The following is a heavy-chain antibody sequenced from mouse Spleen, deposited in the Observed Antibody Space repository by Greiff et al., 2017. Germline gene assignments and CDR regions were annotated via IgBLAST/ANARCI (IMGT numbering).Heavy chain of an antibody. Sequence: QVQLQQSGAELVRPGTSVKVSCKASGYAFTNYLIEWVKQRPGQGLEWIGVINPGSGGTNYNEKFKGKATLTADKSSSTAYMQLSSLTSEDSAVYFCARSAYYRYDGGAMDYWGQGTSVTVSS. CDR3: ARSAYYRYDGGAMDY. J-gene: IGHJ4*01. D-gene: IGHD2-14*01. CDR2: INPGSGGT. V-gene: IGHV1-54*01. CDR1: GYAFTNYL.